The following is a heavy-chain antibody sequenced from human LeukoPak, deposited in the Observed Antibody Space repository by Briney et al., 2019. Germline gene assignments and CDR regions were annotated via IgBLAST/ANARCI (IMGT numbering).Heavy chain of an antibody. CDR1: GFTVSSYY. J-gene: IGHJ4*02. V-gene: IGHV3-53*01. CDR2: IYGGGST. D-gene: IGHD2-2*01. Sequence: GGSLRLSCAASGFTVSSYYMNWVRQAPGKGLEWVSVIYGGGSTYYADSVKGRFTISRDYSKNTLYLQMNSLRAEDTAVYYCANKVYCSSTNCTGGQYYFDYWGQGTLVTVSS. CDR3: ANKVYCSSTNCTGGQYYFDY.